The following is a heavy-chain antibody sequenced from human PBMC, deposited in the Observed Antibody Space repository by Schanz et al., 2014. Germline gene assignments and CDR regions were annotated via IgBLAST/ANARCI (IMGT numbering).Heavy chain of an antibody. J-gene: IGHJ3*02. D-gene: IGHD3-10*01. CDR2: IFHSGTT. CDR3: ARVVLGGDAFDI. CDR1: GGSISSGVW. V-gene: IGHV4-4*02. Sequence: QVQLQESGPGLVKPSGTLSLTCVVSGGSISSGVWWTWARQSPGKGLEWIGEIFHSGTTNYNPSLESRVSMSVDTSKKQLSLKLRSVSAADTAVYYCARVVLGGDAFDIWGQGTMVTVSS.